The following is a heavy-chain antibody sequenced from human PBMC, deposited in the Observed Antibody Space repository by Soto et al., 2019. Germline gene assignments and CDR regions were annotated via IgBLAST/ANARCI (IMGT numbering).Heavy chain of an antibody. Sequence: SETLSLTCTVSGGSISSYYWSWIRQPPGKGLEWIGYIYYSGSTNYNPSLKSRVTISVDTSKNQFSLKLSSVTAADTAVYYCARDRWGVVRYFDYWGQGTLVTVSS. J-gene: IGHJ4*02. CDR2: IYYSGST. CDR1: GGSISSYY. V-gene: IGHV4-59*12. D-gene: IGHD2-15*01. CDR3: ARDRWGVVRYFDY.